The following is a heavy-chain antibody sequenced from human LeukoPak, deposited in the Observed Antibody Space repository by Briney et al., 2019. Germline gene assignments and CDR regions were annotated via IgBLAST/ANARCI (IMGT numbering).Heavy chain of an antibody. CDR1: GFSFSFYS. Sequence: GGSLRLSCAASGFSFSFYSMNWVRQAPGKGLEWVASISNNGRAMYYGDSVKGRFSISRDNAKNSLYLQMNSLRAEDTAVYYCAGKSGFWSGYYGYWGQGTLVTVSS. V-gene: IGHV3-21*01. CDR2: ISNNGRAM. J-gene: IGHJ4*02. D-gene: IGHD3-3*01. CDR3: AGKSGFWSGYYGY.